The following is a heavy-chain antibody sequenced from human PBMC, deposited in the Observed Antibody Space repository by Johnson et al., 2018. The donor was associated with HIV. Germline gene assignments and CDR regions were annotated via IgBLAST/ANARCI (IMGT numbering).Heavy chain of an antibody. D-gene: IGHD6-19*01. V-gene: IGHV3-33*01. J-gene: IGHJ3*02. CDR2: IWYDGSNK. CDR3: AGGEQWLLPDSEDAFDI. Sequence: QMQLVESGGGVVQPGRSLRLSCAASGFTLSKHAMHWVRQAPGKGLEWVTVIWYDGSNKHYADSVKGRITISRDNAKNSLYLQMNSLRAEDTAVYYCAGGEQWLLPDSEDAFDIWGQGTMVTVSS. CDR1: GFTLSKHA.